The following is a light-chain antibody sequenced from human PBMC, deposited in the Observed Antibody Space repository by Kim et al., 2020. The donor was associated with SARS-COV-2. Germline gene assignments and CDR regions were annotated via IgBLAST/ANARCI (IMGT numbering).Light chain of an antibody. J-gene: IGKJ5*01. CDR2: GTS. CDR1: QSVSSNY. CDR3: QQYGNSFT. V-gene: IGKV3-20*01. Sequence: LYPGERATLSCRASQSVSSNYLGWYQQKPGQAPRLLIYGTSNRATGIPDRFSGSGSGTDFTLTISRLEPEDFAVYYCQQYGNSFTFGQGTRLEIK.